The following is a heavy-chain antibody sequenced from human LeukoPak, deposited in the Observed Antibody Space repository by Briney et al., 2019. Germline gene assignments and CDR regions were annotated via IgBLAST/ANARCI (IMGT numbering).Heavy chain of an antibody. CDR1: GFTFSNAW. D-gene: IGHD3-10*01. CDR3: TRHAGILFDY. V-gene: IGHV3-73*01. Sequence: GGSLRLSCAASGFTFSNAWMSWVRQAPGKGLEWVGRIRSKANSYATAYAASVKGRFTISRDDAKNTAYLQMNSLKTEDTAVYYCTRHAGILFDYWGQGTLVTVSS. J-gene: IGHJ4*02. CDR2: IRSKANSYAT.